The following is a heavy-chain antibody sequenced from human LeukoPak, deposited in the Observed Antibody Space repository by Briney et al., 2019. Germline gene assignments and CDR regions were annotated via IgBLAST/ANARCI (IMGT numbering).Heavy chain of an antibody. CDR3: ARQASITMVPVGGSYYFDY. CDR2: IWPDNSDA. V-gene: IGHV5-51*01. J-gene: IGHJ4*02. D-gene: IGHD3-10*01. CDR1: GYSTSTYW. Sequence: GESLKISCQGSGYSTSTYWIAWARQMPGKGLEWMGIIWPDNSDATYSPSFQGQVTISADKSISTAYLQWSSLKASDTAIYYCARQASITMVPVGGSYYFDYWGQGTLVTVSS.